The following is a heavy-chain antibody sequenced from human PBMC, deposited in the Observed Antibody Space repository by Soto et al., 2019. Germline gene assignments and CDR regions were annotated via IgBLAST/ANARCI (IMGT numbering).Heavy chain of an antibody. CDR1: GGSIISAAYY. CDR2: ISHSGST. D-gene: IGHD2-2*01. Sequence: SETLSLTCTVSGGSIISAAYYWSWIRQHPGKGLEWIGYISHSGSTYYNPSLKSRVTISVDTSKNQFSLKLSSVTAADTAVYYCARYRCSSTSCYVKWFDPWGQGTLVTVSS. J-gene: IGHJ5*02. V-gene: IGHV4-31*03. CDR3: ARYRCSSTSCYVKWFDP.